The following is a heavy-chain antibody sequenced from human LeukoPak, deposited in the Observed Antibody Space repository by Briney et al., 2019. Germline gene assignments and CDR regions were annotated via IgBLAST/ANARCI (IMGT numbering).Heavy chain of an antibody. CDR3: AKDPGYDFWSGYKDNWFDP. Sequence: GGSLRLSCAASGFTFSSYAMSWVRQAPGKGLEWVSAISGSGGSTYYADSVKGQFTISRDNSKNTLYLQMNSLRAEDTAVYYCAKDPGYDFWSGYKDNWFDPWGQGTLVTVSS. CDR1: GFTFSSYA. D-gene: IGHD3-3*01. CDR2: ISGSGGST. J-gene: IGHJ5*02. V-gene: IGHV3-23*01.